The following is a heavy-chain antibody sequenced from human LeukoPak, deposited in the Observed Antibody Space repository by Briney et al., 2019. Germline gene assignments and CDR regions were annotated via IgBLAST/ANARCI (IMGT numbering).Heavy chain of an antibody. D-gene: IGHD3-22*01. CDR3: ARDPYYYDSSGTLDY. CDR2: ISAYNGNT. CDR1: GGTFSSYA. Sequence: ASVKVSCKASGGTFSSYAISWVRQAPGQGLEWMGWISAYNGNTNYAQKLQGRVTMTTDTSTSTAYMELRSLRSDDTAVYYCARDPYYYDSSGTLDYWGQGTLVTVSS. V-gene: IGHV1-18*01. J-gene: IGHJ4*02.